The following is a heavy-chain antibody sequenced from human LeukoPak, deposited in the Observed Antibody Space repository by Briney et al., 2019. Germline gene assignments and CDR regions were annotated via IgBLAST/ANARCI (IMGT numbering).Heavy chain of an antibody. J-gene: IGHJ1*01. D-gene: IGHD6-13*01. Sequence: GGSLRLSCAASGFTFSSHGVQWVRQAPGKGLEWVAVISYDGSTKYYADSVKGRFTISRDNSKSTLYLQMNSLRAEDTAVYYCAKESGSRSYGAYFPHWGQGTLVTVSS. CDR1: GFTFSSHG. V-gene: IGHV3-30*18. CDR3: AKESGSRSYGAYFPH. CDR2: ISYDGSTK.